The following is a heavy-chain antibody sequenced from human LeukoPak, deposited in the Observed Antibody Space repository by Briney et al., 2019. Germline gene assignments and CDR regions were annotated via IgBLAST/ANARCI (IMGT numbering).Heavy chain of an antibody. Sequence: PSETLSLTCSVSDGSINSYNWNWIRRPPGKGLEWIGYIYYNRNTNYSPSLKSRVTMSVDTSKNLFSLKVSSVTAADTAVYYCARLGAGPTYYDFWSGYSSFYFDYWGQGTLVTVSS. J-gene: IGHJ4*02. D-gene: IGHD3-3*01. CDR2: IYYNRNT. CDR1: DGSINSYN. V-gene: IGHV4-59*01. CDR3: ARLGAGPTYYDFWSGYSSFYFDY.